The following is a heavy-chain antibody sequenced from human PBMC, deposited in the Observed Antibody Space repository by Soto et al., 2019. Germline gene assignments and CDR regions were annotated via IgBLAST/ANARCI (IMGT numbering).Heavy chain of an antibody. J-gene: IGHJ5*02. Sequence: GGSLRLSCAASGFAFDDYVMHWVRQPPGRGLEWVSGITWNGGTIRYVDSVKGRFTISRDNAENSLYLQMNSLRPEDTAVYYCAKGGSAALIAPSGRDNWFDPWGQGAQVTVSS. CDR1: GFAFDDYV. D-gene: IGHD6-13*01. CDR3: AKGGSAALIAPSGRDNWFDP. V-gene: IGHV3-9*01. CDR2: ITWNGGTI.